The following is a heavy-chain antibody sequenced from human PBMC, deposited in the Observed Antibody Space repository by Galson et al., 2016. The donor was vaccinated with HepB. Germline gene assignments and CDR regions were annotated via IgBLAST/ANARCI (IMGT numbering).Heavy chain of an antibody. CDR2: STSVTT. J-gene: IGHJ5*01. Sequence: SLRLSCAASGFNFNDYAISWVRQAPGKGLEWVCSSTSVTTYLADSVKGRITISRDSSEKKVFLQITGLRAGDTAVYYCAKERGFGDPGWFDPWGRGTLVTVSS. D-gene: IGHD2-21*02. CDR1: GFNFNDYA. CDR3: AKERGFGDPGWFDP. V-gene: IGHV3-23*01.